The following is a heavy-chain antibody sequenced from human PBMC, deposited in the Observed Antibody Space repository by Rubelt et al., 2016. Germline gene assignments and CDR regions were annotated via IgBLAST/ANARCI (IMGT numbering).Heavy chain of an antibody. CDR1: GGSFSGYY. CDR3: ARHPTALDIYYFDY. V-gene: IGHV4-34*01. Sequence: QVQLQQWGAGLLKPSETLSLTCAVYGGSFSGYYWSWIRQPPGKGLEWMGEINHSGSTNYNPSLKSRVHISVAPSKNHFSRKLSPVTAAYTAVYYCARHPTALDIYYFDYWGQGTLVTVSS. D-gene: IGHD5-18*01. CDR2: INHSGST. J-gene: IGHJ4*02.